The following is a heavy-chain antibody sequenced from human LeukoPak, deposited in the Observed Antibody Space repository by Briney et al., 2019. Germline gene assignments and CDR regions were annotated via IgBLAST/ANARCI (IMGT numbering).Heavy chain of an antibody. CDR3: AKPPIYSSGTYDY. CDR1: GSSFTSDR. J-gene: IGHJ4*02. D-gene: IGHD6-19*01. CDR2: IYPGDSDT. Sequence: GESLTISCKCSGSSFTSDRIGSGCQMPGKGLEWMGIIYPGDSDTRYSPSFQGQVTISADKSISTAYLQWSSLKASETGRHYCAKPPIYSSGTYDYWGQGTLVTVSS. V-gene: IGHV5-51*01.